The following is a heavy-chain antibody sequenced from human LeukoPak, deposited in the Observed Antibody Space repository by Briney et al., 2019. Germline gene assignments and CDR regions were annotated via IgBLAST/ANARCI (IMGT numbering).Heavy chain of an antibody. CDR3: AKFGGYSSSWFDY. J-gene: IGHJ4*02. V-gene: IGHV3-23*01. Sequence: QSGGSLRLSCAASGFTFSSYAMSWVRQAPGKGLEWVSAISGSGGSTYYADSVKGRFTISRDNSKNTLYLQMNSLRAEDTAVYYCAKFGGYSSSWFDYWGQGTLVTASS. D-gene: IGHD6-13*01. CDR2: ISGSGGST. CDR1: GFTFSSYA.